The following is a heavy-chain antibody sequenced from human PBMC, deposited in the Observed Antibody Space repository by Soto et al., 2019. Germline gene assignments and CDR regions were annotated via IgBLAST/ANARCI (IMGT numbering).Heavy chain of an antibody. D-gene: IGHD3-16*01. J-gene: IGHJ4*02. CDR3: AHPLRGTMVY. V-gene: IGHV1-69*01. CDR1: GGTFSSYA. CDR2: IIPIFGTA. Sequence: QVQLVQSGAEVKKPGSSVKVSCKASGGTFSSYAISWVRQAPGQGLEWMGGIIPIFGTANYAQKFQGRVTVYGDQFTNTGLMELDSLRSGGNGVYFCAHPLRGTMVYWGQGTLVTVSS.